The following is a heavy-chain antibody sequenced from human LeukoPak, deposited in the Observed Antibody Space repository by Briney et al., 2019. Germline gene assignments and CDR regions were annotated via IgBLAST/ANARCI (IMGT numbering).Heavy chain of an antibody. CDR3: ARRSGQFLEWLLFDY. CDR2: IYPGDSDT. Sequence: GESLKISCKGSGYSFTSYWIAWVRQMPGKGLEWMGIIYPGDSDTRYSPSFQGQVTISADKSISTAYLQWSSLKASDTAMYYCARRSGQFLEWLLFDYWGQGTLVTVSS. J-gene: IGHJ4*02. V-gene: IGHV5-51*01. D-gene: IGHD3-3*01. CDR1: GYSFTSYW.